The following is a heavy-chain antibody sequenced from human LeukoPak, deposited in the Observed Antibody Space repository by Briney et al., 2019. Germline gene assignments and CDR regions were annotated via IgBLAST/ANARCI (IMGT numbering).Heavy chain of an antibody. V-gene: IGHV3-23*01. Sequence: GGSLRLSCAASGFTFRSYAMTWVRQAPGKGLEWVSAISGSGGSTYYADSVKGRFTISSDNSKNTLYLQMNSLRAEDTAVYYCAKDRYCSSTSCDLNWFDPWGQGTLVTVSS. D-gene: IGHD2-2*01. CDR2: ISGSGGST. CDR1: GFTFRSYA. CDR3: AKDRYCSSTSCDLNWFDP. J-gene: IGHJ5*02.